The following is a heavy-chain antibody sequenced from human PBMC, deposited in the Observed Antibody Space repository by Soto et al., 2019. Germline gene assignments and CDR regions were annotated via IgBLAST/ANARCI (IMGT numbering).Heavy chain of an antibody. CDR1: GFTFSSYA. D-gene: IGHD3-10*01. V-gene: IGHV3-23*01. J-gene: IGHJ4*02. Sequence: GGSLRLSCAASGFTFSSYAMSWVRQAPGKGLEWVSAISGSGGSTYYADSVKGRFTISRDNSKNTLYLQMNSPRAEDTAVYYCANYYGSGRTRTFDYWGQGTLVTVSS. CDR3: ANYYGSGRTRTFDY. CDR2: ISGSGGST.